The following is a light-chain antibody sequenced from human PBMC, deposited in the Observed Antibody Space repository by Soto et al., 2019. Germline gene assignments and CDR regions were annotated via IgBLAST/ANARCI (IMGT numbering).Light chain of an antibody. CDR1: QTISSW. V-gene: IGKV1-5*03. CDR3: QHYNSYSEA. Sequence: DIQMTQSPSTLSGSVGDRVTITCRASQTISSWLAWYQQKPGKAPKLLIYKASTLKSGVPSRFSGSGSGTEFTLTISGLQPVDFATYYCQHYNSYSEAFGQGTKVELK. J-gene: IGKJ1*01. CDR2: KAS.